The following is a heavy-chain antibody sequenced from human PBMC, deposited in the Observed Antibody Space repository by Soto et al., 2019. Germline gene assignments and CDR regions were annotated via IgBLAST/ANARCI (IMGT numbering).Heavy chain of an antibody. Sequence: LTCAVSGDSISSDNWWSWVRQPPEKGLEWIGEIYRGTSPTYNPSLESRVTISVDKSKNQFSLKLNSVTAADTAVYYCVGGSYLVYWGQGTLVTVSS. CDR3: VGGSYLVY. CDR1: GDSISSDNW. V-gene: IGHV4-4*02. D-gene: IGHD3-16*02. J-gene: IGHJ4*02. CDR2: IYRGTSP.